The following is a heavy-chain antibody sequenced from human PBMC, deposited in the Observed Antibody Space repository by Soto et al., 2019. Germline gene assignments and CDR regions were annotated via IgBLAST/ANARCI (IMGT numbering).Heavy chain of an antibody. CDR1: GGSINSDNY. CDR3: AREGGESADGLYYFDY. D-gene: IGHD3-16*01. CDR2: IYYSGST. Sequence: SETLSLTCTVSGGSINSDNYWTWIRQPPGKGLEWIGHIYYSGSTDYNPSPKSRVSISVDMSKNQVSLKLTSVTAADTAVYYCAREGGESADGLYYFDYWGQGTLVTVSS. V-gene: IGHV4-30-4*01. J-gene: IGHJ4*02.